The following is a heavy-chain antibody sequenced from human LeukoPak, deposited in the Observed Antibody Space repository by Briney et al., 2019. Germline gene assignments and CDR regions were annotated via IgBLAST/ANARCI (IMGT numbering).Heavy chain of an antibody. Sequence: GGSLRLSCAASGFTFSSYWMSWVRQAPGKGLEWVANIKQDGSEKYYVDSVKGRFTISRDNAKNSLYLQMNSLRADDTAVYFCARSYRATPGIVDVWGQGTTVTVSS. J-gene: IGHJ6*02. D-gene: IGHD6-13*01. CDR2: IKQDGSEK. CDR1: GFTFSSYW. CDR3: ARSYRATPGIVDV. V-gene: IGHV3-7*03.